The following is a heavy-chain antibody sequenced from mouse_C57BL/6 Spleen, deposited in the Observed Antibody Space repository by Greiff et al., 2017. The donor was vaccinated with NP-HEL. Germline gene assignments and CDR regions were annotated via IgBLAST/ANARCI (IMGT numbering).Heavy chain of an antibody. CDR2: IDPENGDT. CDR1: GFNIKDDY. D-gene: IGHD1-1*01. J-gene: IGHJ3*01. V-gene: IGHV14-4*01. Sequence: EVQLQQSGAELVRPGASVKLSCTASGFNIKDDYMHWVKQRPEQGLEWIGWIDPENGDTEYASKFQGKATITADTSSNTAYLQLSSLTSEDTAVYYCTVLRSRRFAYWGQGTLVTVSA. CDR3: TVLRSRRFAY.